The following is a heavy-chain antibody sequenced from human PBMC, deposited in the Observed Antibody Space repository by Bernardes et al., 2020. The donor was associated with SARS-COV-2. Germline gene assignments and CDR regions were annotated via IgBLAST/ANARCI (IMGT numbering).Heavy chain of an antibody. Sequence: GGSLRLSCEASGFTFSSYWMNWVRQAPGKGLEWVANINQNGGVTHYVDSAKGRFSVSRDNAKNSLYLQMDSLRAEDTAVYYCARDPVAAPYYDYWGQGALVTVS. J-gene: IGHJ4*02. V-gene: IGHV3-7*04. CDR2: INQNGGVT. CDR3: ARDPVAAPYYDY. CDR1: GFTFSSYW. D-gene: IGHD2-15*01.